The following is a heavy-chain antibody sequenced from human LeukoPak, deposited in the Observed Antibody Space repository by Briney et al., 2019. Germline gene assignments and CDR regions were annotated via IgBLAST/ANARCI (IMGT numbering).Heavy chain of an antibody. Sequence: GGSLRLSCEASGFAFSFFAMSWLRQAPGKGLEWVSTINATSGTRSYAASVRGRFTISRDNSKNTLYLQLNTLRADDTAVYYCAKPISGGLAVTADWFAPWGQGTLVVVSS. CDR3: AKPISGGLAVTADWFAP. D-gene: IGHD6-19*01. J-gene: IGHJ5*01. CDR1: GFAFSFFA. V-gene: IGHV3-23*01. CDR2: INATSGTR.